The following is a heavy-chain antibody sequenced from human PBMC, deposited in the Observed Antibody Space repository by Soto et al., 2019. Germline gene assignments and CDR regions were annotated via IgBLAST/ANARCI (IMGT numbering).Heavy chain of an antibody. CDR2: ISGSGGST. CDR1: GFTFTSYA. V-gene: IGHV3-23*01. D-gene: IGHD6-13*01. CDR3: ANDQTSSWYFYYGLDV. Sequence: EVQLLESGGGLVQPGGSLRLSCAASGFTFTSYAMTWVRQAPGKGLEWVSAISGSGGSTYYADSVKGRFTISRDNSKNTLYLQINSLRAEDTAVYYCANDQTSSWYFYYGLDVWGQGTTVTVSS. J-gene: IGHJ6*02.